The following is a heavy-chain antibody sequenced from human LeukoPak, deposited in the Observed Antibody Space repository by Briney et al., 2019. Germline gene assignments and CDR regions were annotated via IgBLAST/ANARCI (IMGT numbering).Heavy chain of an antibody. V-gene: IGHV3-21*01. Sequence: GGSLRRSCAASGFTFSSYSMNWVRQAPGKGLEWVSSISSSGSYIYYADSVKGRFTISRDNAKNSLYLQMNSLRAEDTAVYYCARYSSGWSDYCGQGTLVTVSS. CDR3: ARYSSGWSDY. CDR2: ISSSGSYI. J-gene: IGHJ4*02. D-gene: IGHD6-19*01. CDR1: GFTFSSYS.